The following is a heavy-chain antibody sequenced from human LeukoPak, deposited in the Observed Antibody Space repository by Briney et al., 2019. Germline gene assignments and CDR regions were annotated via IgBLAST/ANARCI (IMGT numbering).Heavy chain of an antibody. CDR1: GFTFSSYW. CDR2: INSDGSST. CDR3: AREGVWRQQLVDYYYGMDV. D-gene: IGHD6-13*01. Sequence: PGGSRRLSCAASGFTFSSYWMHRVRQAPGKGLVWVSRINSDGSSTSYADSVKGRFTISRDNAKNTLYLQMNSLRAEDTAVYYCAREGVWRQQLVDYYYGMDVWGQGTTVTVSS. J-gene: IGHJ6*02. V-gene: IGHV3-74*01.